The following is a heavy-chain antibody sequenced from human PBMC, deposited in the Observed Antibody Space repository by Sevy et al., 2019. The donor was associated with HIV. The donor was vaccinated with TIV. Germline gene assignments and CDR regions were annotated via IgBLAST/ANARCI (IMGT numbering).Heavy chain of an antibody. J-gene: IGHJ6*02. V-gene: IGHV1-2*04. CDR1: GYTFTGYY. CDR2: INPNSGGT. CDR3: ARALREAYYDFWSGDYYYYGMDV. D-gene: IGHD3-3*01. Sequence: ASVKVSCKASGYTFTGYYMHWVRQAPGQGLEWMGWINPNSGGTNYAQKFQGWVTMTRDTSISTAYMELSGLRSDDTAVYYCARALREAYYDFWSGDYYYYGMDVWGQGTTVTVSS.